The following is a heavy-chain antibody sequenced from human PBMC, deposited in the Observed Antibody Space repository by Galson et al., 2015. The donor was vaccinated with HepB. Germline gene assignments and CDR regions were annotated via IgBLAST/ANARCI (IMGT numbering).Heavy chain of an antibody. V-gene: IGHV4-39*07. D-gene: IGHD3-10*01. CDR3: VGEPSSGYRFDF. CDR1: GGSISSSSYS. CDR2: IYYSGST. Sequence: SETLSLTCTVSGGSISSSSYSWGWIRQPPGKGLEWIGSIYYSGSTYYNPSLKSRVTISLDGPKNQFSLELTSVTSADTAIYYCVGEPSSGYRFDFWGRGTLVTVSS. J-gene: IGHJ4*02.